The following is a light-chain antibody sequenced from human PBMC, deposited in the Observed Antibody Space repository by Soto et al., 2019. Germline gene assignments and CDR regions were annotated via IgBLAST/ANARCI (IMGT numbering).Light chain of an antibody. CDR2: DAS. CDR1: QSISSY. Sequence: DIQMTQSPSSLSASVGDRVTITCRASQSISSYLNWYQQKPGKAPKLLIYDASSLESGVPSRFSGTGSGTEFTLTISSLQPDDFATYYCQQYNSYSLTFGRGTKVDIK. CDR3: QQYNSYSLT. V-gene: IGKV1-5*01. J-gene: IGKJ4*01.